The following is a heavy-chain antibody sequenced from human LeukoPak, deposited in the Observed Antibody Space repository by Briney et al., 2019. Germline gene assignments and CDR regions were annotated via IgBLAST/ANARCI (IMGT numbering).Heavy chain of an antibody. D-gene: IGHD6-19*01. J-gene: IGHJ3*02. V-gene: IGHV3-74*01. Sequence: QPGGSLRLSCAASGFTFSSYWMHWVRQAPGKGLVWVSRINSDGSSTSYADSVKGRFTISRDSAKNTLYLQMNSLRAEDTAVYYCARVTSSGFYDAFDIWGQGTMVTVSS. CDR2: INSDGSST. CDR1: GFTFSSYW. CDR3: ARVTSSGFYDAFDI.